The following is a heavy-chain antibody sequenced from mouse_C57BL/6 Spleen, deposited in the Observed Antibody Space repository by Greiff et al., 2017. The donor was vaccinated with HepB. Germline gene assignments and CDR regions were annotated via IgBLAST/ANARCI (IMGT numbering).Heavy chain of an antibody. CDR2: IDPSDSYT. CDR3: ARSGYYGSSNWYFDV. CDR1: GYTFTSYW. D-gene: IGHD1-1*01. J-gene: IGHJ1*03. Sequence: VQLQQSGAELVMPGASVKLSCKASGYTFTSYWMHWVKQRPGQGLEWIGEIDPSDSYTNYNQKFKGKSTLTVDKSSSTAYMQLSSLTSEDSAVYYCARSGYYGSSNWYFDVWGTGTTVTVSS. V-gene: IGHV1-69*01.